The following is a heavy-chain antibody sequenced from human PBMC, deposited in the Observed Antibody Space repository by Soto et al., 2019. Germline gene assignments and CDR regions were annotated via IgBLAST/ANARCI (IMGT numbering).Heavy chain of an antibody. CDR2: IIPILGIA. D-gene: IGHD4-4*01. CDR3: ARDRVTTRLYYYYMDV. J-gene: IGHJ6*03. CDR1: GGTFSSYT. Sequence: QVQLVQSGAEVKKPGSLVKVSCKASGGTFSSYTISWVRQAPGQGLEWMGRIIPILGIANYAQKFQGRVTITADKSTSTAYMELSSLRSEDTAVYYCARDRVTTRLYYYYMDVWGKGTTVTVSS. V-gene: IGHV1-69*08.